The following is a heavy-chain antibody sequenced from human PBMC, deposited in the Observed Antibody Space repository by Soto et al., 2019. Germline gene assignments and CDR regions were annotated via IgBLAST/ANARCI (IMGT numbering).Heavy chain of an antibody. CDR2: IYHSGST. D-gene: IGHD2-15*01. J-gene: IGHJ6*02. Sequence: PSETLSLTCAVSGGSISNSNWWSWVRQPPGKGLEWIGEIYHSGSTNYNPSLKSRVTISVDKSKNQFSLKLSSVTAADTAVYYCARGVAATGYYYYYYGMDVWGQGTTVTVSS. CDR3: ARGVAATGYYYYYYGMDV. CDR1: GGSISNSNW. V-gene: IGHV4-4*02.